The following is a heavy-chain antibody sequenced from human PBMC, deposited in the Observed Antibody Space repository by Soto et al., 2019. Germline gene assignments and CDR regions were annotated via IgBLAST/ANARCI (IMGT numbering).Heavy chain of an antibody. CDR1: GFIFSSDW. D-gene: IGHD5-18*01. CDR3: ARDRGYTYGFDF. J-gene: IGHJ4*02. V-gene: IGHV3-74*01. Sequence: GGSLRLSCAASGFIFSSDWMHWVRQAPGKGLEWVSRIDTDGSGTTYADSVKGRFTISRDNAKNSLYLQMNSLRDEDTAVYYCARDRGYTYGFDFWGQGALVTVSS. CDR2: IDTDGSGT.